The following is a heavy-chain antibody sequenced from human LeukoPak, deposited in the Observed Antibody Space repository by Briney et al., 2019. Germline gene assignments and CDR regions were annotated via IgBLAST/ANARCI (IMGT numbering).Heavy chain of an antibody. V-gene: IGHV3-74*01. CDR1: GFTFSGYA. CDR3: ARARQLVQRWFDP. J-gene: IGHJ5*02. Sequence: GGSLRLSCTASGFTFSGYARSWVRQAPGKGLVWVSRINTDGSSTSYADSVKGRFTMSRDNAKNTLYLQMNSLRVEDTAVYYCARARQLVQRWFDPWGQGPLVTVSS. CDR2: INTDGSST. D-gene: IGHD6-6*01.